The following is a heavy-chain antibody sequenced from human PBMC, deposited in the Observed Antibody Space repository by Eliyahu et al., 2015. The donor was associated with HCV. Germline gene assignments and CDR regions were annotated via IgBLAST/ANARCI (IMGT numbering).Heavy chain of an antibody. CDR1: GLAVGXNY. J-gene: IGHJ5*02. D-gene: IGHD3-16*01. V-gene: IGHV3-53*01. Sequence: VQLVESGGGLIQPGGSLRLSCAVSGLAVGXNYXSWVRQAPGKGLEWVSIIYSGGSTYYADSVKGRFTISRDSSKNTLYLQMKSLRADDTAVYYCVGAPYMREGWFDPWGQGTQVTVSS. CDR3: VGAPYMREGWFDP. CDR2: IYSGGST.